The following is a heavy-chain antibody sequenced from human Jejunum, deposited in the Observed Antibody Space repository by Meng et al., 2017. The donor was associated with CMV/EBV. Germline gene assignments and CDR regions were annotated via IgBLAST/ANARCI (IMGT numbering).Heavy chain of an antibody. Sequence: GHSLRSYYWMWIRQSPGKALDWIGYIYYSGTTTYNPSLKSRVSILIGTSKDQFSLELASVTAADTGVYYCARSNDYSTFGYGMDVWGQGTTVTVSS. J-gene: IGHJ6*02. V-gene: IGHV4-59*01. CDR3: ARSNDYSTFGYGMDV. D-gene: IGHD4-11*01. CDR2: IYYSGTT. CDR1: GHSLRSYY.